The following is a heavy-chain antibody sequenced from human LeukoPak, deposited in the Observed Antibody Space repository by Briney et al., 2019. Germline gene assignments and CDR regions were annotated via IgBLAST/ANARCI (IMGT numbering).Heavy chain of an antibody. V-gene: IGHV5-51*01. CDR2: IYSSDSDT. CDR1: GYSSTSYW. D-gene: IGHD6-13*01. Sequence: GESLKIPCKGSGYSSTSYWIGWVRQVPGKGLEWMGFIYSSDSDTRYSPSFQGQVTISADKSISTAYLQWSSLKASDTAMYYCARLLRAAAGTTPYYYYGMDVWGQGTTVTVSS. J-gene: IGHJ6*02. CDR3: ARLLRAAAGTTPYYYYGMDV.